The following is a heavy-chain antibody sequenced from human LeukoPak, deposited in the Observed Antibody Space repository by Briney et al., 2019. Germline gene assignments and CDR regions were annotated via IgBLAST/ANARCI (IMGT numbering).Heavy chain of an antibody. D-gene: IGHD6-19*01. CDR3: AIIAVAGTAFDY. Sequence: SETLSLTCTVSDDSISDYYRGWIRQPPGKGLEWIGYFYNSGRSTYSPSLKSRVTISVDTSKNQFSLKLTSVTAADTAVYYCAIIAVAGTAFDYWGQGTLVTVSS. CDR2: FYNSGRS. V-gene: IGHV4-59*01. J-gene: IGHJ4*02. CDR1: DDSISDYY.